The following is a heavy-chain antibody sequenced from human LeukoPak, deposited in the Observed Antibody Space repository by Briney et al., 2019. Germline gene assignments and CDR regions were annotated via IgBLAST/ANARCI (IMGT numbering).Heavy chain of an antibody. CDR2: VRNAADGYAT. V-gene: IGHV3-73*01. Sequence: PGGSLRLSCAAPGFTFSGSHVHWVRQAPGKGLEWVGHVRNAADGYATAYGVSVKGRFTISRDDSNNMVYLQMNSLRAEDTAVYYCARDRGGSASHGFDAFDIWGQGTMVTASS. CDR3: ARDRGGSASHGFDAFDI. D-gene: IGHD3-10*01. CDR1: GFTFSGSH. J-gene: IGHJ3*02.